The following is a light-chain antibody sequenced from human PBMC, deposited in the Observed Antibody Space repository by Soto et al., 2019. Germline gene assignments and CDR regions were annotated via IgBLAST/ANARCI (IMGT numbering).Light chain of an antibody. V-gene: IGLV2-14*01. CDR2: DVS. CDR1: SSDVGGYNY. J-gene: IGLJ2*01. Sequence: VLTQPASVSGSPGQSITISCTGTSSDVGGYNYVSWYQQHPGKAPKLMIYDVSNLPSGVSNRFSGSKSGNTASLTISGLQAEDEADYYCSSYTSSSTPHVVFGGGTKLTVL. CDR3: SSYTSSSTPHVV.